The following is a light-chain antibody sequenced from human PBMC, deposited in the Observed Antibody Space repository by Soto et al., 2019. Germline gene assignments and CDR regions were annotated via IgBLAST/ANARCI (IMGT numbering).Light chain of an antibody. CDR1: QGISSY. J-gene: IGKJ1*01. CDR2: AAS. Sequence: AIRMTQSPSSLSASTGDRVTITCRASQGISSYLAWYQQKPGKAPKLLIYAASTLQSGGPSRFSGSGSGTDFTLTISCLQSEDFATYYCQKYYSYPRTFGQGTKVEIK. V-gene: IGKV1-8*01. CDR3: QKYYSYPRT.